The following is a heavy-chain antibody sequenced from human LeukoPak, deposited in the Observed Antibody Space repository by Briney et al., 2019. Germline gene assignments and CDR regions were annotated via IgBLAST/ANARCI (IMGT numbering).Heavy chain of an antibody. CDR3: AKGVTLGYYFDY. J-gene: IGHJ4*02. CDR1: GFTFSSYA. CDR2: ISGSGGST. D-gene: IGHD5-18*01. V-gene: IGHV3-23*01. Sequence: GSLRLSCAASGFTFSSYAMSWVRQAPGKGLEWVSAISGSGGSTYYADSVKGRFTISRDNSKNTLYLQMNSLRAEDTAVYYCAKGVTLGYYFDYWGQGTLVTVSS.